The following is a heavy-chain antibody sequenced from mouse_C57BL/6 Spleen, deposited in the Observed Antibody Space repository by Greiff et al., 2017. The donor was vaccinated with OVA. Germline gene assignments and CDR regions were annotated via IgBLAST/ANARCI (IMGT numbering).Heavy chain of an antibody. J-gene: IGHJ4*01. V-gene: IGHV1-50*01. CDR3: ARPYSKGAMDY. CDR1: GYTFTSYW. D-gene: IGHD2-5*01. CDR2: IDPSDSYT. Sequence: QVQLQQPWAELVKPGASVKLSCKASGYTFTSYWMQWVKQRPGQGLEWIGEIDPSDSYTNYNQKFKGKATLTVDTSSSTAYMQLSSLTSEDSAVYYCARPYSKGAMDYWGQGTSVTVSS.